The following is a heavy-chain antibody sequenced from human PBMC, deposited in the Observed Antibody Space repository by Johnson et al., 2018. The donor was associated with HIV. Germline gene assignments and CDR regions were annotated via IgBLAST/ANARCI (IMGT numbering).Heavy chain of an antibody. Sequence: EVQLVESGGGVVRPGGSLRLSCTTSEFIFDDYGMSWVRQAPGKVLEWVSGIHWNGDTTAYADSVKGRFTISRDNAKNSLYLQMNRLRAEDTALYYCARALGTAVGAFDIWGQGTMVTVSS. CDR1: EFIFDDYG. V-gene: IGHV3-20*04. CDR3: ARALGTAVGAFDI. J-gene: IGHJ3*02. D-gene: IGHD4-23*01. CDR2: IHWNGDTT.